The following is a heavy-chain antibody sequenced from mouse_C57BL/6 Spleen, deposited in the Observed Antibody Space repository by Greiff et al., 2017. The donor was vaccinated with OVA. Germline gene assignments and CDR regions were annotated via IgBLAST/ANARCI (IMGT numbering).Heavy chain of an antibody. D-gene: IGHD3-2*02. CDR3: ASTAQAAFAY. CDR2: IHPSDSDT. Sequence: QVQLKQPGAELVKPGASVKVSCKASGYTFTSYWMHWVKQRPGQGLEWIGRIHPSDSDTNYNQKFKGKATLTVDKSSSTASMQLSSLTSEDSAVYYCASTAQAAFAYWGQGTLVTVSA. CDR1: GYTFTSYW. V-gene: IGHV1-74*01. J-gene: IGHJ3*01.